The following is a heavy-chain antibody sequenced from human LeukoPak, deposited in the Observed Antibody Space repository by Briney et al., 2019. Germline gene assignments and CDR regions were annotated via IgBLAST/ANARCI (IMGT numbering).Heavy chain of an antibody. CDR3: ARSTAVTIRGGWYFDL. Sequence: PEASVKVSCKASGYNFTNYYVHWVRQAPGQGLEWMGIINPSGGGTSYAQKFQDRVTMTRDTSTSTVYMELRSLRSEDTVVYYCARSTAVTIRGGWYFDLWGRGTLVTVSS. CDR1: GYNFTNYY. D-gene: IGHD4-17*01. J-gene: IGHJ2*01. CDR2: INPSGGGT. V-gene: IGHV1-46*01.